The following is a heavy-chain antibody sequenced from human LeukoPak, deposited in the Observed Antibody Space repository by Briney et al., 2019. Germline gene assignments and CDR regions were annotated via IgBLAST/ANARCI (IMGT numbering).Heavy chain of an antibody. Sequence: GGSLRLSCAASGFTVSSNYMSWVRQAPGEGLEWVSVVYSDGSTYYADSVKGRFTISRDNAKNSLYLQMNSLRAEDTAVYYCAREVRGATCFDYWGQGTLVTVSS. CDR3: AREVRGATCFDY. J-gene: IGHJ4*02. V-gene: IGHV3-66*01. D-gene: IGHD1-26*01. CDR1: GFTVSSNY. CDR2: VYSDGST.